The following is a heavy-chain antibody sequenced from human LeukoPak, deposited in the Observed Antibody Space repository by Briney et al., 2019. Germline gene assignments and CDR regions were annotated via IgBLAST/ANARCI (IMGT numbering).Heavy chain of an antibody. CDR1: NYSITSGYY. V-gene: IGHV4-38-2*02. CDR2: IYHSGTT. Sequence: PSETLSLTCTVSNYSITSGYYWGWMRQPPGKGLEWIGTIYHSGTTYSNPSLKSRVTISVDTSKNQFSLKLTSVTAADTAVYYCARLWVGYPGGYWGQGTLVTVSS. J-gene: IGHJ4*02. D-gene: IGHD3-16*01. CDR3: ARLWVGYPGGY.